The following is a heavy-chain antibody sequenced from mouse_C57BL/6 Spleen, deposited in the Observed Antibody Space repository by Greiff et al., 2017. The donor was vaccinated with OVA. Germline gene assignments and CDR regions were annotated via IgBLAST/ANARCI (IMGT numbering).Heavy chain of an antibody. CDR1: GFTFSDYY. J-gene: IGHJ2*01. V-gene: IGHV5-16*01. CDR2: INYDGSST. CDR3: AREGYGNYYYFDY. Sequence: EVMLVESEGGLVQPGSSMKLSCTASGFTFSDYYMAWVRQVPEKGLEWVANINYDGSSTYYLDSLKSRFIISRDNAKNILYLQMSSLKSEDTATYYCAREGYGNYYYFDYWGQGTTLTVSS. D-gene: IGHD2-1*01.